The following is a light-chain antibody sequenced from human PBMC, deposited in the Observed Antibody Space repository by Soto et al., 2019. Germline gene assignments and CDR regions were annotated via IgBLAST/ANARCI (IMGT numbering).Light chain of an antibody. CDR3: QKYNNAPRT. J-gene: IGKJ1*01. Sequence: DIQMTQSPSSLSASVGDTVTITCRASQGISNYLAWYQQKPGQVPNLLIYAASTLQSGVPSRFSGSGSGTDFTLSISRLRHEDVATYYCQKYNNAPRTFGQGTKVEI. V-gene: IGKV1-27*01. CDR1: QGISNY. CDR2: AAS.